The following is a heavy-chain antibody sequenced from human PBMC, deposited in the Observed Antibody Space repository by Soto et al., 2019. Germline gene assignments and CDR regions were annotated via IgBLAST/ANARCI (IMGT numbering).Heavy chain of an antibody. CDR1: GGSITTSLYS. Sequence: SETLSLTCTVSGGSITTSLYSCGWIRQPPGKGLELIGSMYYRVSTYHNPSLKSRVTISADTSKSQFSLKLSSVTAADTAVYYCARSYCSTISCTKDYWGQRTLVNVSS. D-gene: IGHD2-2*01. J-gene: IGHJ4*02. V-gene: IGHV4-39*01. CDR2: MYYRVST. CDR3: ARSYCSTISCTKDY.